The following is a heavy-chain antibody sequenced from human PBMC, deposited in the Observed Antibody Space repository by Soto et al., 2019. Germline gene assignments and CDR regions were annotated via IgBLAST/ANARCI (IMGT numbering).Heavy chain of an antibody. J-gene: IGHJ4*02. Sequence: TLSLTCAVSGGSISSGGYAWAWIRQPPGKGLEWVGYIYQSGSTYYNPSLKSRVPIAADRSKKQFSLNLASVTAADTAVYYCARSYSGGDAYFDYWGQGTVVTVSS. CDR2: IYQSGST. CDR3: ARSYSGGDAYFDY. D-gene: IGHD2-21*02. V-gene: IGHV4-30-2*01. CDR1: GGSISSGGYA.